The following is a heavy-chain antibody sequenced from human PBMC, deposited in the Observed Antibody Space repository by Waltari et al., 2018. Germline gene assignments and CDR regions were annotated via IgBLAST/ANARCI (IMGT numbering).Heavy chain of an antibody. Sequence: EVQLVESGGGLIQPGGSLRLSDTASGFTVSSTYMSWVRKAPGKGLEWVSVIYSGGSTYYADSVKGRFTISRDYSQSTLYLQMNSLRAEDTAVYYCARDGYGYFDYWGQGTLVTVSS. J-gene: IGHJ4*02. CDR1: GFTVSSTY. CDR2: IYSGGST. V-gene: IGHV3-53*01. D-gene: IGHD5-12*01. CDR3: ARDGYGYFDY.